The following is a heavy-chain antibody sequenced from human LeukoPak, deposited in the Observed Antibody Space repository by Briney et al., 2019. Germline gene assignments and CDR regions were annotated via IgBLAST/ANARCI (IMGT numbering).Heavy chain of an antibody. CDR1: GYTFTSHD. D-gene: IGHD4-17*01. V-gene: IGHV1-8*03. CDR3: ARGYGDLPDYYYMDV. J-gene: IGHJ6*03. Sequence: GASVKVSCKASGYTFTSHDINWVRQATGQGLEWMGWMNPNSGNTGYAQKFQGRVTITRNTSISTAYMELSSLRSEDTAVYYCARGYGDLPDYYYMDVWGKGTTVTISS. CDR2: MNPNSGNT.